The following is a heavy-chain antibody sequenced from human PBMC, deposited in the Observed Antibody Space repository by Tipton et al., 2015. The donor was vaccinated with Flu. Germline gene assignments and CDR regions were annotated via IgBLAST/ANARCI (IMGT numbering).Heavy chain of an antibody. D-gene: IGHD4-11*01. J-gene: IGHJ5*02. CDR1: GDSLGSHHF. V-gene: IGHV4-38-2*01. CDR2: IHRSGSA. CDR3: ARRDYSNYVSEPRNWFDL. Sequence: TLSLTCSVSGDSLGSHHFWGWIRQPPGKGLEWIGNIHRSGSAYYNPSLRSRVTMSVDESKIQFSLRLTSVTAADTAVYWCARRDYSNYVSEPRNWFDLWSQGTLVTVSS.